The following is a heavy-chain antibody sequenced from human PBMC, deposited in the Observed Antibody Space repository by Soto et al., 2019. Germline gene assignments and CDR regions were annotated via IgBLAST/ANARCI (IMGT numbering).Heavy chain of an antibody. CDR3: ATPSPNYYDSSGYYTY. CDR1: GGTFSSYT. V-gene: IGHV1-69*02. J-gene: IGHJ4*02. Sequence: SVKVSCKASGGTFSSYTISWVRQAPGQGLEWMGRIIPIFGKADYAQKFQGRVTITADKSTSTVYMELSSLRSEDTAVYYCATPSPNYYDSSGYYTYWGQG. D-gene: IGHD3-22*01. CDR2: IIPIFGKA.